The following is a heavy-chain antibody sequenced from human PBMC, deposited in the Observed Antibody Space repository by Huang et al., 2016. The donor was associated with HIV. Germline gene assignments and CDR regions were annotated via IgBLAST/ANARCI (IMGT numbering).Heavy chain of an antibody. Sequence: QVQLVESGAELKKPGASVRVSCKVSGYTVSELSLHWVRQAPEKGREWLGGFDPEEGDTIYAQRLQGRVTMTEDTSTDTAYMELSSLRPEDTAVYYCATSTPDVGAGVLRSAFDIWGQGTMVTVSS. V-gene: IGHV1-24*01. D-gene: IGHD2-15*01. CDR3: ATSTPDVGAGVLRSAFDI. J-gene: IGHJ3*02. CDR2: FDPEEGDT. CDR1: GYTVSELS.